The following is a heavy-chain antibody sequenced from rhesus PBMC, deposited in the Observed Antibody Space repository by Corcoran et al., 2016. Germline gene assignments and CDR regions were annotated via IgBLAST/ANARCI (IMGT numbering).Heavy chain of an antibody. CDR3: TRLGPLGYYFDY. J-gene: IGHJ4*01. CDR2: ISCASSYI. V-gene: IGHV3-136*01. Sequence: EVQLVESGGGLVQPGGSLSLSCAASGFTFSDYYMSWVRQAPGKGLEWVSSISCASSYIYDADSGKGRFTISRDNAKNSLSLQMNSLKTEDTAVYYCTRLGPLGYYFDYWGQGVLVTVSS. CDR1: GFTFSDYY. D-gene: IGHD3-34*01.